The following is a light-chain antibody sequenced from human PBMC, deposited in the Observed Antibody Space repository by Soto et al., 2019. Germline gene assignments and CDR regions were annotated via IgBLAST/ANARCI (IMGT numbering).Light chain of an antibody. J-gene: IGKJ1*01. CDR2: KAS. Sequence: DIQMTQCPSTLSASVGDRVTITFRASQTISSWLAWYQQKPGKAPKLLIYKASTLKSVVPSRFSGSGSGTEFTLTISSLQPDDFATYYCQHYNSYSEAFGQGTKVDI. CDR3: QHYNSYSEA. CDR1: QTISSW. V-gene: IGKV1-5*03.